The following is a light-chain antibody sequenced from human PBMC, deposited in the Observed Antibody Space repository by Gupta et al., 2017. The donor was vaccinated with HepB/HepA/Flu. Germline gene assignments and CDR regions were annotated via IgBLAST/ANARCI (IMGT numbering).Light chain of an antibody. CDR2: ANY. Sequence: QSVSTQPPSVSAAPGQKVSITCSGSSSNIGTNYVPWYQQLPGTAPKLLIYANYKRPSGIPDRFSGSKSGTSATLGITRLQTEDEADYYCGAWDSSLSAMVFGGGTKLTVL. V-gene: IGLV1-51*01. CDR1: SSNIGTNY. J-gene: IGLJ2*01. CDR3: GAWDSSLSAMV.